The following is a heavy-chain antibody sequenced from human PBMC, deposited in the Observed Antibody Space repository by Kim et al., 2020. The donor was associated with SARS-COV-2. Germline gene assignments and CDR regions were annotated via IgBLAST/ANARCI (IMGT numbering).Heavy chain of an antibody. V-gene: IGHV1-18*01. CDR3: ARDEGYYYHDAFDI. J-gene: IGHJ3*02. Sequence: ASVKVSCKASGYTFTSYGISWVRQAPGQGLEWMGWISAYNGNTNYAQKLQGRVTMTTDTSTSTAYMELRSLRSDDTAVYYCARDEGYYYHDAFDIWGQGTMVTVSS. CDR2: ISAYNGNT. CDR1: GYTFTSYG. D-gene: IGHD3-22*01.